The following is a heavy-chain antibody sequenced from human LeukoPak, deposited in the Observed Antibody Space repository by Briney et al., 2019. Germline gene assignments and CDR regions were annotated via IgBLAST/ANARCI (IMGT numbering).Heavy chain of an antibody. J-gene: IGHJ4*02. Sequence: PGGSLRLSCAASGFTFSSYAMSWVRQAPGKGLEWVSAISGSGGNTYYADSVKGRFTISRDNSKNTVYLQMNSLRVEDTAVYYCGLNGKVTAVAYVDYWGQGTLVTVSS. CDR1: GFTFSSYA. CDR3: GLNGKVTAVAYVDY. CDR2: ISGSGGNT. V-gene: IGHV3-23*01. D-gene: IGHD6-19*01.